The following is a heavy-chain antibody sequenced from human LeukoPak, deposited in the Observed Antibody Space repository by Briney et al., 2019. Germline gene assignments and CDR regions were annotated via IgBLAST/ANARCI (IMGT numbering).Heavy chain of an antibody. D-gene: IGHD2-15*01. Sequence: PGGSLRLSCAASGFTFSTYAMSWVRQAPGKGLEWVANIKQDGSETTYADSVRGRFTIFRDNAKDSVYLQMNSLRAEDTAIYYCAKNGDRGAYCTGGTCYPYFYYYMDVWGKGTTVTI. J-gene: IGHJ6*03. CDR1: GFTFSTYA. V-gene: IGHV3-7*03. CDR3: AKNGDRGAYCTGGTCYPYFYYYMDV. CDR2: IKQDGSET.